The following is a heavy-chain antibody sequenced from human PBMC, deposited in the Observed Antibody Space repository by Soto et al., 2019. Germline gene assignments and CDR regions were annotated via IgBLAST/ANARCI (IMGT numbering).Heavy chain of an antibody. V-gene: IGHV1-69*01. J-gene: IGHJ5*02. D-gene: IGHD4-4*01. CDR2: IIPIFGTA. CDR1: GGTFSSYA. CDR3: ARGGAMSDDDGNSAGWFDP. Sequence: QVQLVQSGAAVKKPGSSVKVSCKASGGTFSSYAISWVRQAPGQGLEWMGGIIPIFGTANYAQKFQGRVTITADESTSTAYMELSGLGAEDTAVYYCARGGAMSDDDGNSAGWFDPWGQGTLVTVSS.